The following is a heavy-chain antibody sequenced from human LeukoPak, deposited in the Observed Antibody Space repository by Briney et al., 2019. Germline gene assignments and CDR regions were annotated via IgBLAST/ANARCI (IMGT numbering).Heavy chain of an antibody. D-gene: IGHD5-18*01. V-gene: IGHV3-23*01. CDR1: GFTFSSYA. CDR3: AKGLSLWFHPYDAFDI. CDR2: ISGSGGST. J-gene: IGHJ3*02. Sequence: GWSLRLSCAASGFTFSSYAMSWVRQAPGKGLEWVSAISGSGGSTYYADSVKGRFTISRDNSKNTLYLQMNSLRAEDTAVYYCAKGLSLWFHPYDAFDIWGQGTMVTVSS.